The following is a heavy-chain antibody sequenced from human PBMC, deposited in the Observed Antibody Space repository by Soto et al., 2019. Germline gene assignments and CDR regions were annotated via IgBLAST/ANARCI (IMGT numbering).Heavy chain of an antibody. V-gene: IGHV4-31*03. J-gene: IGHJ4*02. CDR2: ISYTGST. D-gene: IGHD5-12*01. CDR1: GGSVSSGDYY. Sequence: QVHLQKSGPGLVKPSQTLSLNCTVSGGSVSSGDYYWTWIRQHPGKGLEWIGYISYTGSTYYNPSLESRVSISVDTSRTHFSLRLNSVTAADTAVYYCATTGGYGTPGDYWGQGTLVTVSS. CDR3: ATTGGYGTPGDY.